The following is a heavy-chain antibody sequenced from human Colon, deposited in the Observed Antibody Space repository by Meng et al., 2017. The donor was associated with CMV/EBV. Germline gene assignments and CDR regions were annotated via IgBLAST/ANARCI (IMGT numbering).Heavy chain of an antibody. J-gene: IGHJ1*01. Sequence: GFSFSNCGMHWVRQSPGKGLGWVAVFTLNESERPYADSVRGRFTISRDNVKNIIFLQMDDLRAEDTAVYHCVKEQNSGNYRTADHWGQGTLVTVSS. CDR1: GFSFSNCG. V-gene: IGHV3-30*18. CDR3: VKEQNSGNYRTADH. D-gene: IGHD3-22*01. CDR2: FTLNESER.